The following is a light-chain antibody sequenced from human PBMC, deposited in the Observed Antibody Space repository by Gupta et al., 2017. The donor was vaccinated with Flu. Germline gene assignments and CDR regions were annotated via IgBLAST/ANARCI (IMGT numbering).Light chain of an antibody. CDR2: GNN. V-gene: IGLV1-44*01. Sequence: QSVLAPPPSASGTPWQRVTISCSGSSSNIGSNYVNWYQQVPGTAPKLLIYGNNQRPSGVPDRFSGSKSGTSASLAISGLQSGDGADYYCAAWDDSLNGHYVFGTGTKVTVL. J-gene: IGLJ1*01. CDR1: SSNIGSNY. CDR3: AAWDDSLNGHYV.